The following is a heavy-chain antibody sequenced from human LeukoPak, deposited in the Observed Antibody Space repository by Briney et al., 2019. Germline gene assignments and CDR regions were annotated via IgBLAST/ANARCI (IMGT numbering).Heavy chain of an antibody. Sequence: RAGGSLRLSCAASGFTFSNYAMHWVRQAPGKGLEWVAVISYDGSNEYYADSVKGRFTISRDNSKNTLYLQMNSLRAEDTAVYYCARDRAAYFDYWGQGTLVTVSS. CDR3: ARDRAAYFDY. D-gene: IGHD2-15*01. V-gene: IGHV3-30-3*01. CDR2: ISYDGSNE. J-gene: IGHJ4*02. CDR1: GFTFSNYA.